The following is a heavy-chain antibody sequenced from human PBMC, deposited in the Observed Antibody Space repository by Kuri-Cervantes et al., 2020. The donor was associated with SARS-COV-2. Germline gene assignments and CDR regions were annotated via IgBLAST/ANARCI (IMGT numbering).Heavy chain of an antibody. D-gene: IGHD3-22*01. CDR1: GYSFINYW. V-gene: IGHV5-51*01. CDR3: TRPGHYYDSSGYYYYFDY. CDR2: IYPVDSDT. J-gene: IGHJ4*02. Sequence: KVSCNGSGYSFINYWIGWVRQMPGKGLEWMGIIYPVDSDTRYSPSFQGQVTISVDKSISTAYLQWSGLKASDTAMYYCTRPGHYYDSSGYYYYFDYWGQGTLVTVSS.